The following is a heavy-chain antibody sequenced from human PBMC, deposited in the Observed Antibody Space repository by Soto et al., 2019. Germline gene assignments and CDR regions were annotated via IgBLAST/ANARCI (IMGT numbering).Heavy chain of an antibody. V-gene: IGHV1-8*01. J-gene: IGHJ6*03. Sequence: ASVKVSCKASGYTFTSYDINWVRQATGQGLEWMGWMNPNSGNTGYAQKFQGRVTMTRNTSISTAYMELSSLRSEDTAVYYCARGIVYYYYIWGNDYYYYYFMDVWGKGTTVTVSS. D-gene: IGHD3-16*01. CDR1: GYTFTSYD. CDR3: ARGIVYYYYIWGNDYYYYYFMDV. CDR2: MNPNSGNT.